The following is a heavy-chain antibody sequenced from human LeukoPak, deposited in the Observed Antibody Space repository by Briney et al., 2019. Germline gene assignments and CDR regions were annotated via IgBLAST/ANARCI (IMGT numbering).Heavy chain of an antibody. CDR1: GYSISSGYY. CDR2: IYYSGST. CDR3: ARELGGYSGFY. V-gene: IGHV4-38-2*02. Sequence: SETLSLTCTVSGYSISSGYYWGWIRQPPGKGLEWIGSIYYSGSTYYNPSLKSRVTISVDTSKNQFSLKLSSVTAADTAVYYCARELGGYSGFYWGQGTLVTVSS. D-gene: IGHD3-10*01. J-gene: IGHJ4*02.